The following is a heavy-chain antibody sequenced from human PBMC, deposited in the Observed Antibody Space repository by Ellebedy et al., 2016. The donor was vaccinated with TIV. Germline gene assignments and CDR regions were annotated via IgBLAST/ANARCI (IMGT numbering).Heavy chain of an antibody. V-gene: IGHV3-30-3*01. CDR2: ISYDGSNK. CDR1: GFTFSSYA. D-gene: IGHD5-18*01. Sequence: GGSLRLSCAASGFTFSSYAMHWVRQAPGKGLEWVAVISYDGSNKYYADSVKGRFTISRDNSKNTLYLQMNSLRAEDTAVYYCARERERGYSYGYSVWGAFDIWGQGTMVTVSS. J-gene: IGHJ3*02. CDR3: ARERERGYSYGYSVWGAFDI.